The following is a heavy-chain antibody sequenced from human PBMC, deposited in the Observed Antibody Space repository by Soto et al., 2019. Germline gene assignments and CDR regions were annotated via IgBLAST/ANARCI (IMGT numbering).Heavy chain of an antibody. CDR3: ARDGSGSYYNRYYYYGMDV. D-gene: IGHD3-10*01. CDR1: GFTFSSYW. J-gene: IGHJ6*02. Sequence: EVQLVESGGGLVQPGGSLRLSCAASGFTFSSYWMHWVRQAPGKGLVWVSRINSDGSSTSYADSVKGRFTISRDNAKNTLYLQMNSLRADDTAVYYCARDGSGSYYNRYYYYGMDVWGQGTTVTVSS. CDR2: INSDGSST. V-gene: IGHV3-74*01.